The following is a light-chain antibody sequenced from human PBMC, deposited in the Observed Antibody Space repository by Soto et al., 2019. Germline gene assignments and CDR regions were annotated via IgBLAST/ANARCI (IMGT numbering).Light chain of an antibody. J-gene: IGKJ1*01. Sequence: ESVLTQSPGTLSLSPGEGAPLSCQAVQSVSSSYLAWYQQKPGQAPRLLIYGASTRATGIPARFSGSGSGTEFTLTISSLQSEDFAVYYCQRYDHWPPWTFGQGTKVDIK. V-gene: IGKV3-15*01. CDR3: QRYDHWPPWT. CDR2: GAS. CDR1: QSVSSSY.